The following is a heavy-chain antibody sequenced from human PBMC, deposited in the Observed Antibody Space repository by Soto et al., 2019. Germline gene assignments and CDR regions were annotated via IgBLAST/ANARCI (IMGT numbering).Heavy chain of an antibody. J-gene: IGHJ5*02. Sequence: EVQLVESGGGLVQPGGSLRLSCAVSGFTFSSYYMPWVRQGPGKGLVYVARIDFDGRSTVHADSVKGRFTISRDNAKNTLYLQMNSLGVGDTGVYYCARGGSTTWLRALDLWGQGTLVTVSS. CDR3: ARGGSTTWLRALDL. CDR1: GFTFSSYY. V-gene: IGHV3-74*01. CDR2: IDFDGRST. D-gene: IGHD6-13*01.